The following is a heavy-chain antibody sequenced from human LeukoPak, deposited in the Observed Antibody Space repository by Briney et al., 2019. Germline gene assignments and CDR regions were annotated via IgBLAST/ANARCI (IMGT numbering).Heavy chain of an antibody. CDR1: GFPFSSYW. V-gene: IGHV3-7*01. J-gene: IGHJ4*02. CDR2: IKQDGSKK. Sequence: GGSLRLSCVASGFPFSSYWMTWVRQAPGKGLEWVANIKQDGSKKSYVDSVKGRFTISRDNAKNSLYLQMNSLRAEDTAVYYCAKDLARIAAAGTNYWGQGTLVTVSS. CDR3: AKDLARIAAAGTNY. D-gene: IGHD6-13*01.